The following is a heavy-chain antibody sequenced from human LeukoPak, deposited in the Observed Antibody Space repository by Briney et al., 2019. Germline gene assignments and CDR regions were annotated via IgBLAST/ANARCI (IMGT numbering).Heavy chain of an antibody. CDR3: ARRAYCGGDCYLDY. D-gene: IGHD2-21*02. CDR2: IYPGDSDT. J-gene: IGHJ4*02. Sequence: GESLKISCKGSGYSFSSYWIGWVRQMPGKGLEWMGMIYPGDSDTRYSPSSQGQVTISADKSISTAYLQWSSLKASDTAMYYCARRAYCGGDCYLDYWGQGTLVTVSS. V-gene: IGHV5-51*01. CDR1: GYSFSSYW.